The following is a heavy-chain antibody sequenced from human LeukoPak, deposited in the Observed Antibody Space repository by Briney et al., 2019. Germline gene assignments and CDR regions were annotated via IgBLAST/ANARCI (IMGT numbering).Heavy chain of an antibody. V-gene: IGHV1-2*02. CDR1: GYTFTGYY. CDR2: INPNSGGT. CDR3: ARDRSSTVGSMDV. D-gene: IGHD2-2*01. J-gene: IGHJ6*04. Sequence: GASVKVSCKASGYTFTGYYMHWVRQAPGQGLEWMGWINPNSGGTNYAQKFQGRVTMTRDTSISTAYMELSSLRSEDTAVYYCARDRSSTVGSMDVWGKGTTVTVSS.